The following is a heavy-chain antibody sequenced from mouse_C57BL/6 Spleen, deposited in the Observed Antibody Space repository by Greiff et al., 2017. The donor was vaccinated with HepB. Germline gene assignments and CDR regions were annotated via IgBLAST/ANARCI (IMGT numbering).Heavy chain of an antibody. Sequence: VQLQQPGAELVRPGTSVKLSCKASGYTFTSYWMHWVKQRPGQGLEWIGVIDPSDSYTNYNQKFKGKATLTVDTSSSTAYMQLSSLTSEDSAVYYCARLHYGSSRYWYFDVWGTGTTVTVSS. CDR1: GYTFTSYW. CDR2: IDPSDSYT. V-gene: IGHV1-59*01. J-gene: IGHJ1*03. D-gene: IGHD1-1*01. CDR3: ARLHYGSSRYWYFDV.